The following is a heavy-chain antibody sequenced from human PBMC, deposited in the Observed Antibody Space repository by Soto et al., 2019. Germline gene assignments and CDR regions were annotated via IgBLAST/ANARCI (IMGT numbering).Heavy chain of an antibody. CDR2: ISYDGSNK. CDR3: ARDDYGDGSPFDY. Sequence: PGGSLRLSCAASGFTFSSYAMHWVRQAPGKGLEWVAVISYDGSNKYYADSVKGRFTISRDNSKNTLYLQMNSLRAEDTAVYYCARDDYGDGSPFDYWGQGTLVTVSS. D-gene: IGHD4-17*01. CDR1: GFTFSSYA. V-gene: IGHV3-30-3*01. J-gene: IGHJ4*02.